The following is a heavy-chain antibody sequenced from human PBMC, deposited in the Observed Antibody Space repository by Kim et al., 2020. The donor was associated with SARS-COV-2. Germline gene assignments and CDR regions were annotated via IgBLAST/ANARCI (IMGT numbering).Heavy chain of an antibody. Sequence: SETLSLTCTVSGGSISSSSYYWGWIRQPPGKGLEWIGSIYYSGSTYYNPSLKSRVTISVDTSKNQFSLKLSSVTAADTAVYYCARKGRSSWADYWGQGTLVTVSS. D-gene: IGHD6-13*01. CDR2: IYYSGST. V-gene: IGHV4-39*01. J-gene: IGHJ4*02. CDR1: GGSISSSSYY. CDR3: ARKGRSSWADY.